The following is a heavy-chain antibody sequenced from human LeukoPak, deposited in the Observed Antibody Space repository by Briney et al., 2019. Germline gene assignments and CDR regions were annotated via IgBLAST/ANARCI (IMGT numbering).Heavy chain of an antibody. V-gene: IGHV3-30*02. CDR2: IRYDGSNK. CDR3: AKALVAGAYDFYGMDV. Sequence: GGSLRLSCAASGFTFSSYGMHWVRQAPGKGLEGVAFIRYDGSNKYYADSVKGRFTISRDNSKNTLYLQMNSLRAEDTAGYFCAKALVAGAYDFYGMDVWGQGTTVTVSS. J-gene: IGHJ6*02. CDR1: GFTFSSYG. D-gene: IGHD6-19*01.